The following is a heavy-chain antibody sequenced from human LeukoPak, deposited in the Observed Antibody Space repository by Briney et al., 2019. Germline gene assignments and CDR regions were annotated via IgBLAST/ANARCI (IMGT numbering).Heavy chain of an antibody. CDR3: VRLLDNDSSGDPDTFDM. CDR1: GGSISGHY. Sequence: SETLSLTCTVSGGSISGHYWSWIRQPPGKGLEWIGYRHYSGKTYYSSSLRSRVTISVDTSKNHFSLKLTSMIAADTAVYYCVRLLDNDSSGDPDTFDMWGQGTMVTVSS. D-gene: IGHD3-22*01. CDR2: RHYSGKT. V-gene: IGHV4-59*11. J-gene: IGHJ3*02.